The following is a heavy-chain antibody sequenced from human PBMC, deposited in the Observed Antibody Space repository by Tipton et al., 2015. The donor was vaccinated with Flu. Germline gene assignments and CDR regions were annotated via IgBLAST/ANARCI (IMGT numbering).Heavy chain of an antibody. D-gene: IGHD6-6*01. CDR3: AREGRREQLALDY. CDR1: GGSISSSSYY. CDR2: IYYSGST. V-gene: IGHV4-39*07. Sequence: TLSLTCTVSGGSISSSSYYWGWIRQPPGKGLEWIGSIYYSGSTYYNPSLKSRVTISVDTSKNQFSLKLSSVIAADTAVYYCAREGRREQLALDYWGQGTLVTVSS. J-gene: IGHJ4*02.